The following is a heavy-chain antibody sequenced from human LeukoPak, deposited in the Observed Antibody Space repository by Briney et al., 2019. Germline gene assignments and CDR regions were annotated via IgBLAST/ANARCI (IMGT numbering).Heavy chain of an antibody. CDR2: ISSSSSYI. D-gene: IGHD6-19*01. CDR3: ARDLGVAVAGTGLFP. J-gene: IGHJ5*02. V-gene: IGHV3-21*01. CDR1: GFTFSSYS. Sequence: GGSLRLSCAASGFTFSSYSMTWVRQAPGKGLEWVSSISSSSSYIYYADSVKGRFTISRDNAKNSLYLQMNSLRAEDTAVYYCARDLGVAVAGTGLFPWGQGTLVTVSS.